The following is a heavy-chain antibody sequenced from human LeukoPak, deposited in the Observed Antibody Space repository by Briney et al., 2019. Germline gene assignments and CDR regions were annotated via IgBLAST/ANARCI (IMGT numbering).Heavy chain of an antibody. CDR1: GFPFSDYY. D-gene: IGHD1-1*01. CDR3: ARGDYNWNDYYYYLMDV. V-gene: IGHV3-11*04. Sequence: PGGSLRLSCVTSGFPFSDYYMSWIRQAPGKGLDWVSYISGSGSDIYYADSVKGRFTISRDNAKNSLHLQMNSLRAEDTAVYYCARGDYNWNDYYYYLMDVWGQGTTVTVSS. J-gene: IGHJ6*02. CDR2: ISGSGSDI.